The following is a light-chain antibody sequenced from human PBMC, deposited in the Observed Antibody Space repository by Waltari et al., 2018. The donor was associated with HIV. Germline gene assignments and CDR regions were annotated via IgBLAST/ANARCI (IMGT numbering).Light chain of an antibody. Sequence: DIQMTQSPSPLSASVGDRVTITCRASQSISSWLAWYQQKPGKAPKILIYKASSLESGVPSRFSGSGSGTEFTLTISSLQPDDFATYYCQQYDSYSWTFGQGTKVEIK. J-gene: IGKJ1*01. CDR2: KAS. V-gene: IGKV1-5*03. CDR1: QSISSW. CDR3: QQYDSYSWT.